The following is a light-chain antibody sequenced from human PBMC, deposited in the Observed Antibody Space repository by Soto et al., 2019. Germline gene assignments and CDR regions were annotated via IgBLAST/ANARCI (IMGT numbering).Light chain of an antibody. V-gene: IGLV2-14*03. Sequence: QSVLTQPASVSGSPGQSITISCTGTSSDVGGYDYVSWYQQHPGKAPKLMIYDGSNRPSGVSNRFSGSKSGNTASLTISGLLDEDEADYYCSSYTSSNTLVVFGGGTQLTVL. CDR2: DGS. CDR3: SSYTSSNTLVV. CDR1: SSDVGGYDY. J-gene: IGLJ2*01.